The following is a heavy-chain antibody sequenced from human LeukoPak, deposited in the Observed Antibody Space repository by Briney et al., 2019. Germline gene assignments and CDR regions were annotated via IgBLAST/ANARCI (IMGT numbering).Heavy chain of an antibody. D-gene: IGHD6-19*01. J-gene: IGHJ5*02. V-gene: IGHV1-2*02. CDR3: ARDSSGWGGDWFDP. CDR1: GYTFTGYY. Sequence: ASVKVSCKASGYTFTGYYIHWVRQAPGQGLEWMGWINPNSGGTNYIQKFQGRVTVTRDTSISTAYMELSRLRSDDTAVYYCARDSSGWGGDWFDPWGQGTLVTVSS. CDR2: INPNSGGT.